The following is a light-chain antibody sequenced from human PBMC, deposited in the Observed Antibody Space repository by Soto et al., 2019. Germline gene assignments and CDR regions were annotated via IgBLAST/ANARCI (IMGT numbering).Light chain of an antibody. J-gene: IGLJ1*01. Sequence: QSVLTQPPSASGTPGQRVTISCSGSTSNIGSHSVNWYQHLPGTAPKLLINTNNQRPSGVPDRFSGYKSGTSASLVISGLQSDDEADYYCATRDDSLKGVFGTGTKLTVL. CDR3: ATRDDSLKGV. V-gene: IGLV1-44*01. CDR1: TSNIGSHS. CDR2: TNN.